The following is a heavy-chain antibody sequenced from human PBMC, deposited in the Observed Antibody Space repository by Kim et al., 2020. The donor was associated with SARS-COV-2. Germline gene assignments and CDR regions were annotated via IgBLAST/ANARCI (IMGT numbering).Heavy chain of an antibody. Sequence: GGSLRLSCAASGFTLSSYGMPWVRQVPGKGLEWVAVIWYDGSNKYYAVSVKGRVTTPRANPKNTLYLQMNSLRAEDTAVYYCARAGMYGMGGVCPTGWG. CDR1: GFTLSSYG. CDR3: ARAGMYGMGGVCPTG. D-gene: IGHD2-8*02. J-gene: IGHJ6*01. CDR2: IWYDGSNK. V-gene: IGHV3-33*01.